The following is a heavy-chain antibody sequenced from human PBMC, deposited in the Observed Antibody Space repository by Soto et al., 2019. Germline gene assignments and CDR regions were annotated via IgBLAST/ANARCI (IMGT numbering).Heavy chain of an antibody. CDR1: GGSINSGDYY. Sequence: SETLSLTCTVSGGSINSGDYYWSWIRQPPGKGLEWIGYIYYSGSTSYNPSLKSRLIMSVDTSKNEFSLRLRSVTAADTAVYYCVRDGTKTLRDWFDPWGQGISVTVSS. CDR3: VRDGTKTLRDWFDP. J-gene: IGHJ5*02. V-gene: IGHV4-30-4*01. D-gene: IGHD1-1*01. CDR2: IYYSGST.